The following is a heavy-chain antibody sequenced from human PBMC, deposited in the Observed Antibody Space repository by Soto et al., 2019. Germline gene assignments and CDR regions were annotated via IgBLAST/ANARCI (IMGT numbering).Heavy chain of an antibody. CDR3: ARKLSQICDS. CDR2: IKPGTSDI. J-gene: IGHJ4*02. V-gene: IGHV5-51*01. CDR1: GYKFGSAL. Sequence: GESLKISFKGVGYKFGSALIGWVRQMPVKGLEWMGIIKPGTSDIRYSPSCRGHVTISADEAVSTAYLQWSSLKASDTAMYYCARKLSQICDSCGQRILVTVSS.